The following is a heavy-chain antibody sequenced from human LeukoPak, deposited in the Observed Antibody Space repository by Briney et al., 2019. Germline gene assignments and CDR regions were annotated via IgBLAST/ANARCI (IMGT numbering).Heavy chain of an antibody. V-gene: IGHV5-51*01. Sequence: KDGESLKTSCLVSGYSFTNYWIGWVRQMPGKGLEWMGSIDPGDSDTRYSPSFQGQVTISADKSISTAYLQWSSLKASDTAMYYCAKQPTSMVRGIIITDYYFDYWGQGTLVTVSS. J-gene: IGHJ4*02. D-gene: IGHD3-10*01. CDR1: GYSFTNYW. CDR3: AKQPTSMVRGIIITDYYFDY. CDR2: IDPGDSDT.